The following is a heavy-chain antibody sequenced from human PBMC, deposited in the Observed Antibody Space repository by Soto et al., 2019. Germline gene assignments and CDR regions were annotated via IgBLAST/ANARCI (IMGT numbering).Heavy chain of an antibody. D-gene: IGHD2-15*01. CDR1: GYTFTSYY. V-gene: IGHV1-46*01. Sequence: ASVKVSCKASGYTFTSYYMHWVRQAPGQGLEWMGIINPRGGSTSYAQIFQGRVTMTRDTSTSTVYMELSSLRSEDTAMYFCARDLGYCSGGSCYPYFDCWGQGTLVTVSS. CDR2: INPRGGST. CDR3: ARDLGYCSGGSCYPYFDC. J-gene: IGHJ4*02.